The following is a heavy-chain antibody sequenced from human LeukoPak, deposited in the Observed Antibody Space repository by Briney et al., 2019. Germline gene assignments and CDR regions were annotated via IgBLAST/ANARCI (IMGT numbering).Heavy chain of an antibody. Sequence: GGSLRLSCAASGFTFSDHYMDWVRQAPGKGLEWVGRSRDKANSYTTEYAASVKGRFTISRDDSKNSLYLQMNSLKTEDAAVYYCASGVTGTTDYWGQGTLVTVSS. J-gene: IGHJ4*02. CDR1: GFTFSDHY. CDR2: SRDKANSYTT. D-gene: IGHD1-7*01. CDR3: ASGVTGTTDY. V-gene: IGHV3-72*01.